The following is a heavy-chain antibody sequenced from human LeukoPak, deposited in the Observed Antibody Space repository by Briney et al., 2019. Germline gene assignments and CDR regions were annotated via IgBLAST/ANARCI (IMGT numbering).Heavy chain of an antibody. D-gene: IGHD5-18*01. J-gene: IGHJ4*02. V-gene: IGHV1-69*05. CDR3: ASVEEDTAMERH. CDR2: IIPIFGTA. Sequence: EASVKVSCKASGGTFSSYAISWVRQAPGQGLEWMGGIIPIFGTANYAQKFQGRVTITTDESTSTAYMELSSLRSEDTAVYYCASVEEDTAMERHWGQGTLVTVSS. CDR1: GGTFSSYA.